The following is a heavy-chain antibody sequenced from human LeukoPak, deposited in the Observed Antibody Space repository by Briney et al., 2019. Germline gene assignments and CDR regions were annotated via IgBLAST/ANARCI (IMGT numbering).Heavy chain of an antibody. D-gene: IGHD3-9*01. CDR1: GGSITGYY. CDR2: IHYTGAT. V-gene: IGHV4-34*01. Sequence: SETLPLTCAVYGGSITGYYWSWIRQTPGRGLEWVGEIHYTGATSYNPSLRSRATISTDTSKNQFSLRLSSVTAADTAVYYCARGNILTGYYFDFWGQGALVTVSS. CDR3: ARGNILTGYYFDF. J-gene: IGHJ4*02.